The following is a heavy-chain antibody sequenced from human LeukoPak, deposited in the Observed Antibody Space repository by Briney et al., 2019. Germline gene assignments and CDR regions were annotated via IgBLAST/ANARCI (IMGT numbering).Heavy chain of an antibody. Sequence: PSETLSLTCTVSGGSISSSSYYWGWIRQPPGKGLEWIGSIYYSGSTYYNPSLKSRVTISVDTSKNQFSLKLSSVTAADTAVYYCARGPAYGGMDVWGKGTTVTISS. CDR2: IYYSGST. CDR1: GGSISSSSYY. V-gene: IGHV4-39*07. CDR3: ARGPAYGGMDV. D-gene: IGHD4-17*01. J-gene: IGHJ6*04.